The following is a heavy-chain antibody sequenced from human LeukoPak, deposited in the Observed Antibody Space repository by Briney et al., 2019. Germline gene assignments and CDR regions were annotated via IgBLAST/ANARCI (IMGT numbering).Heavy chain of an antibody. J-gene: IGHJ3*02. CDR3: ARVYYGSGSNYRDGFDI. V-gene: IGHV4-4*07. CDR1: GGSIGSYY. D-gene: IGHD3-10*01. Sequence: SETLSLTCTVSGGSIGSYYWSWIRQPAGKGLEWIGRIYISGYTNYNPSLRNRVTMSVDTSENQISLKLDSGTAADAAVYYCARVYYGSGSNYRDGFDIWGHGRVVTVCS. CDR2: IYISGYT.